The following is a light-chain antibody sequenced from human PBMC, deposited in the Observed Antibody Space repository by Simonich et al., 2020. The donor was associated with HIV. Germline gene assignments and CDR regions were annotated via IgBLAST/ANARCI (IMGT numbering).Light chain of an antibody. CDR3: QQYYDTPYT. CDR2: WAS. Sequence: DIVMTQSPDSLAVSVGERATINCKSSQSVLYSSNNKNYLAWYQQKPGQPPKLLIYWASTRESGVPDRFSGSGSGTDFTLTISSLQAEDVAVYYCQQYYDTPYTFGQGTKLEIK. J-gene: IGKJ2*01. V-gene: IGKV4-1*01. CDR1: QSVLYSSNNKNY.